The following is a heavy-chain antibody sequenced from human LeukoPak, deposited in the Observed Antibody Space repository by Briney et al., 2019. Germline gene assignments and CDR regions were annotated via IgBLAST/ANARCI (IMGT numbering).Heavy chain of an antibody. CDR2: IIPIFGTA. V-gene: IGHV1-69*06. Sequence: SVKVSCKASGGTFSSYAISWVRQAPGQGLEWMGGIIPIFGTANYAQKFQGRVTITADKSTSTAYMELSSLRSEDTAVYYCARGVLRYRRNLYYFDYWGQGTLATVSS. D-gene: IGHD3-9*01. CDR3: ARGVLRYRRNLYYFDY. J-gene: IGHJ4*02. CDR1: GGTFSSYA.